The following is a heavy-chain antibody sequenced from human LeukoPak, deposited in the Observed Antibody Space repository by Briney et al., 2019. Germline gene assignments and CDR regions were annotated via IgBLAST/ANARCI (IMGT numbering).Heavy chain of an antibody. Sequence: GGSLRLSCAASGFTFSSYWMSWVRQAPGKGLEWVANIKQDGSEKYYVDSVKGRFTISRDNAKNSLCLQMNSLRAEDTAVYYCGGMYSSGWYALQYWGQGTLVTVSS. J-gene: IGHJ4*02. CDR2: IKQDGSEK. CDR1: GFTFSSYW. V-gene: IGHV3-7*01. D-gene: IGHD6-19*01. CDR3: GGMYSSGWYALQY.